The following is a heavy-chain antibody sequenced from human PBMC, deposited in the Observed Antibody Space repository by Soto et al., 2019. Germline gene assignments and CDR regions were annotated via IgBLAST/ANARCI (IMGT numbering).Heavy chain of an antibody. CDR3: SPMGV. CDR1: GFTLSSYA. CDR2: ISDSDNSK. V-gene: IGHV3-23*01. Sequence: PGGSLRLSCAASGFTLSSYAMRWVRQAPGKGLEWVSAISDSDNSKYYADSVKGRFTISRDNSKNTLYLQMSSLRADDTAVYYCSPMGVWGQGTTVTVSS. J-gene: IGHJ6*02.